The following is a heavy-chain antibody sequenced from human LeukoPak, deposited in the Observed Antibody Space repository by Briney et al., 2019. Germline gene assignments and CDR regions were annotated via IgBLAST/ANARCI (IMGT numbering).Heavy chain of an antibody. CDR1: GGSISSYY. D-gene: IGHD2-21*02. Sequence: SETLSLTCTVSGGSISSYYWSWIRQPPGKGLEWIWYIYYSGSTNYNPSLKSRVTISVDTSKNQFSLKLSSVTAADTAVYYCARLACGGDCHFDYWGQGTLVTVSS. CDR3: ARLACGGDCHFDY. J-gene: IGHJ4*02. V-gene: IGHV4-59*08. CDR2: IYYSGST.